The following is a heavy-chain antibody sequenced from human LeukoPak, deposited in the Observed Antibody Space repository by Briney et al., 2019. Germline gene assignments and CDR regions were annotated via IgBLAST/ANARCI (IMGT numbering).Heavy chain of an antibody. J-gene: IGHJ4*02. Sequence: GGSLRLSCAASGFTSSSYWMHWVRQAPGKGLVWVSRIKSDGSTTTYADSVKGRFTISRDNAKNTLYLQMNSLRAEDTAVYYCARVVDTHFDYWGQGTLVTVSS. D-gene: IGHD5-18*01. CDR2: IKSDGSTT. CDR1: GFTSSSYW. CDR3: ARVVDTHFDY. V-gene: IGHV3-74*01.